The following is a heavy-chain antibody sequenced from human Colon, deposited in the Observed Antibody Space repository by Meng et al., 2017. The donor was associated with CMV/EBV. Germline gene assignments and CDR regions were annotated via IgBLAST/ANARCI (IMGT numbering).Heavy chain of an antibody. V-gene: IGHV3-48*03. J-gene: IGHJ6*02. CDR3: ASTYSSSWYYYYYYGMDV. Sequence: GESLKISCAASGFTFSSYEMNWVRQVPGKGLEWVSYISSSGSTIYYADSVKGRFTISRDNAKNSLYLQMNSLRAEDTAVYYCASTYSSSWYYYYYYGMDVWGQGTTVTVSS. CDR1: GFTFSSYE. CDR2: ISSSGSTI. D-gene: IGHD6-13*01.